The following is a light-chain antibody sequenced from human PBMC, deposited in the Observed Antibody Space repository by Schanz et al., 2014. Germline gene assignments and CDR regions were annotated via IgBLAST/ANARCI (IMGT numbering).Light chain of an antibody. Sequence: EIVLTQSPATLSLSPGERATLSCRASQSISTNLAWYQQKPGQAPRLLIYGASTRATGVPARFSGSGSGTDFTLTISRLEPEDFAVYYCQQYGSSPRTFGQGTKVEIK. V-gene: IGKV3-20*01. CDR2: GAS. J-gene: IGKJ1*01. CDR3: QQYGSSPRT. CDR1: QSISTN.